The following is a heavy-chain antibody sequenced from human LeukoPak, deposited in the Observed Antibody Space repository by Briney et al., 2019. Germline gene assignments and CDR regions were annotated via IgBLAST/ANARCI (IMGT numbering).Heavy chain of an antibody. CDR1: GVSISNYY. V-gene: IGHV4-4*08. CDR3: ARGRLRQRLDY. CDR2: IYFSGNT. Sequence: PSETLSLTCSVSGVSISNYYWTWIRQPPGKGLEWIGYIYFSGNTNYSPSLGSRVTIAVDTSKNQFSLKMTSMTAADTAVYYCARGRLRQRLDYWGQGNLVTVSS. D-gene: IGHD5-12*01. J-gene: IGHJ4*02.